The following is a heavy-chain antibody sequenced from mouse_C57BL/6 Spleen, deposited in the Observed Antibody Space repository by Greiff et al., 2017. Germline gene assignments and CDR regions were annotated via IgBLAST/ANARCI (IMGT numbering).Heavy chain of an antibody. D-gene: IGHD3-3*01. Sequence: VKLMESGAELVKPGASVKMSCKASGYTFTSYWITWVKQRPGQGLEWIGDIYPGSGSTNYNEKFKSKATLTVDTSSSTAYMQLSSLTSEDSAVYYCARLLGGYFDVWGTGTTVTVSS. CDR1: GYTFTSYW. CDR3: ARLLGGYFDV. J-gene: IGHJ1*03. CDR2: IYPGSGST. V-gene: IGHV1-55*01.